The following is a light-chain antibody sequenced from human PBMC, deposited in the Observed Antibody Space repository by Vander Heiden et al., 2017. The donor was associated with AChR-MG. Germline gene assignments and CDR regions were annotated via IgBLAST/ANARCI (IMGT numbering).Light chain of an antibody. Sequence: IVLTQSPGTLSLSPGERASLSCRASQSVYNRYLAWYQQKPGRAPRLLIYGASSRATGIPDRFSGSGSGTDFTLTISKLEPEDFAVYYCQQYADLSVTFGGGTKVEIK. CDR1: QSVYNRY. V-gene: IGKV3-20*01. CDR2: GAS. J-gene: IGKJ4*01. CDR3: QQYADLSVT.